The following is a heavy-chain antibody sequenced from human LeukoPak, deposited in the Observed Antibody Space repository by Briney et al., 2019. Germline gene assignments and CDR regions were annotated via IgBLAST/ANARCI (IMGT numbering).Heavy chain of an antibody. CDR1: GGSFSSYY. CDR2: INHSGST. D-gene: IGHD3-10*01. V-gene: IGHV4-34*01. Sequence: PSETLSLTCAVYGGSFSSYYWSWIRQPPGKGLEWIGEINHSGSTNYNPSLKSRVTISVYTSKNQFSLKLSSVTAADTAVYYCARVKIVYGPYYYYMDVWGKGTTVTVSS. J-gene: IGHJ6*03. CDR3: ARVKIVYGPYYYYMDV.